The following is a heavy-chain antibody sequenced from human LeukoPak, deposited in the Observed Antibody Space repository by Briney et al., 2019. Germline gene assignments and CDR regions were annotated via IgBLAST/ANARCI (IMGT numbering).Heavy chain of an antibody. J-gene: IGHJ4*02. V-gene: IGHV3-30-3*01. D-gene: IGHD6-13*01. CDR2: ISYDGSNK. Sequence: GGSLRLSCAASEFTFRSYAMHWVRQAPGKGLEWVAVISYDGSNKYYADSVKGRFTISRDNSKNTLYLQMNSLRAEDTAVYSCAARGIAAAGAYFDYWGQGTLVTVSS. CDR3: AARGIAAAGAYFDY. CDR1: EFTFRSYA.